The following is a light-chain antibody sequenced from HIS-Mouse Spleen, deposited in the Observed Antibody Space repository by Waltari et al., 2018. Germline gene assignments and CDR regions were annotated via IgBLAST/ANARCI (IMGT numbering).Light chain of an antibody. CDR1: SSNIGSNY. J-gene: IGLJ3*02. CDR3: AACDDRLSGWV. Sequence: QSVLTQPPSASGTPGQRVTLSCSGSSSNIGSNYVYWYQHLPGTAPKSRVCRSSQRPSWAPYRFPGSQSGTTASRASSGLRSEDEADYYCAACDDRLSGWVCGGGTKLTVL. V-gene: IGLV1-47*01. CDR2: RSS.